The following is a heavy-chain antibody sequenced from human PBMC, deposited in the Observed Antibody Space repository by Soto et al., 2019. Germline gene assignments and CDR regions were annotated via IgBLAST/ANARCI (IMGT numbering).Heavy chain of an antibody. CDR1: GFTFSFYS. D-gene: IGHD2-21*02. CDR2: ISSSGSTI. V-gene: IGHV3-48*02. CDR3: APDVVVTASSSGY. Sequence: PGGSLRLSCAASGFTFSFYSMNWVRQAPGKGLEWISHISSSGSTIYYADSVKGRFTISRDKAKNSLYLEMNSLRDDDTAVYYCAPDVVVTASSSGYWGQGTLVTVSS. J-gene: IGHJ4*02.